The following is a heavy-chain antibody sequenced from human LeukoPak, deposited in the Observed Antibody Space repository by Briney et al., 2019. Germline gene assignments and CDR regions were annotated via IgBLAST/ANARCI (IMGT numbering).Heavy chain of an antibody. CDR1: GGSISSGSYY. J-gene: IGHJ6*03. CDR3: ASLVSSGWGGYYYMDV. CDR2: IYTSGST. D-gene: IGHD6-19*01. V-gene: IGHV4-61*02. Sequence: TLSLTCTVSGGSISSGSYYWSWIRQPAGKGLEWIGRIYTSGSTNYNPSLKSRVTISVDTSKNQFSLKLSSVTAADTAVYYCASLVSSGWGGYYYMDVWGKGTTVTISS.